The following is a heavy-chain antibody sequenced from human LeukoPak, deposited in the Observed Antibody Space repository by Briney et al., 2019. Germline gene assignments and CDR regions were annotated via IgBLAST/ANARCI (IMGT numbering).Heavy chain of an antibody. CDR3: ARDLPLQAAAGTGPGLLDY. V-gene: IGHV1-18*01. Sequence: ASVKVSCKASGYTFTSYGISWVRQAPGQGLEWMGWISAYNGNTNYAQKLQGRVTMTTDTSTSTAYMELRSLRSDDTAVYYCARDLPLQAAAGTGPGLLDYWGQGTLVTVSS. CDR2: ISAYNGNT. J-gene: IGHJ4*02. CDR1: GYTFTSYG. D-gene: IGHD6-13*01.